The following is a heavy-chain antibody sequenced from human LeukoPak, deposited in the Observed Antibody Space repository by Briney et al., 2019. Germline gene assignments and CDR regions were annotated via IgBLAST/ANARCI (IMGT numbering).Heavy chain of an antibody. D-gene: IGHD3-16*01. CDR2: ISSSSSTI. J-gene: IGHJ2*01. V-gene: IGHV3-48*04. Sequence: GGSLRLSCAASGFTFSSYSMNWVRQAPGKGLEWVSYISSSSSTIYYADSVKGRFTISRDNAKNSLYLQMNSLRAEDTAVYYCARGGGSGYFDLWGRGTLVTVSS. CDR1: GFTFSSYS. CDR3: ARGGGSGYFDL.